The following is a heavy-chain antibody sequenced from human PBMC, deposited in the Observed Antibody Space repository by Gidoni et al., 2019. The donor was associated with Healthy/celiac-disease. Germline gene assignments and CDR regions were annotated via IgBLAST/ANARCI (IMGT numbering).Heavy chain of an antibody. Sequence: QVQLVESGGGVVQPGRSLRLSCAASGFTFSSYGRHWVRQAPGKGLEWVAVIWYDGSNKYYADSVKGRFTISRDNSKNTLYLQMNSLRAEDTAVYYCARGPPIHTPVAYYFDYWGQGTLVTVSS. CDR1: GFTFSSYG. CDR2: IWYDGSNK. CDR3: ARGPPIHTPVAYYFDY. D-gene: IGHD6-19*01. V-gene: IGHV3-33*01. J-gene: IGHJ4*02.